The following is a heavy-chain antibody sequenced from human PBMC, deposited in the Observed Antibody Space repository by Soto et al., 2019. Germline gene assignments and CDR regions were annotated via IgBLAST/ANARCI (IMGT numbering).Heavy chain of an antibody. Sequence: EVQLVESGGGLVQPGGSLRLSCAASGFTLSSYDIHWVRQATGEGLAWVSGIGSGGDTHYADSVKGRFIISREDGKNSLYLQMNNLRVGDTAVYYCTRKTPPTGMEAWGQGATVTVSS. D-gene: IGHD3-9*01. J-gene: IGHJ6*02. CDR3: TRKTPPTGMEA. V-gene: IGHV3-13*01. CDR1: GFTLSSYD. CDR2: IGSGGDT.